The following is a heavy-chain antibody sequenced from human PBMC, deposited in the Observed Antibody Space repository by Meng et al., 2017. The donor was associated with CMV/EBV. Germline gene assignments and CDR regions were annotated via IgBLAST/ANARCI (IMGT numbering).Heavy chain of an antibody. Sequence: SETLSLTCAVYGGSFSGYYWSWIRQSPGKGLEWIGEINHSGSTNYNPSLKSRVIISVDTSKNQFSLKLSSVTAADTAVYYCASRKWVTVTLYYYYGMDVWGQGTTVTVSS. D-gene: IGHD4-23*01. CDR2: INHSGST. CDR1: GGSFSGYY. J-gene: IGHJ6*02. V-gene: IGHV4-34*01. CDR3: ASRKWVTVTLYYYYGMDV.